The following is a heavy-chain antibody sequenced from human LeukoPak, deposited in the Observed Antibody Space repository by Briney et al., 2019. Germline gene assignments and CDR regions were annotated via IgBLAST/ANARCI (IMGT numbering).Heavy chain of an antibody. CDR3: AREGIPAPVPVPYYFDS. Sequence: PGMSLRLSCAASASTFRYYGMYWVRQAPGKGLEWVALIWNDGITEWYADSVQGRFTISRDNSKKTLYLQMNSLRAEDTAVYFCAREGIPAPVPVPYYFDSWGQGTLVTVSS. CDR1: ASTFRYYG. J-gene: IGHJ4*02. D-gene: IGHD6-13*01. V-gene: IGHV3-33*01. CDR2: IWNDGITE.